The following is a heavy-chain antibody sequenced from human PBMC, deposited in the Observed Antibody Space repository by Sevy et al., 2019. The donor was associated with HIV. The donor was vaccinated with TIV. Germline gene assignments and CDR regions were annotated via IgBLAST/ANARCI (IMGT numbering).Heavy chain of an antibody. Sequence: GGSLRLSCTASGFTFGDYAMSWVRQAPGKGLEWVGFIRSKAYGGTTKYAATVKGRIIISRDDSKSIAYLQMNSLKTEDTAVYYCTGVRSSSFFDYWGQGTLVTVSS. D-gene: IGHD6-13*01. V-gene: IGHV3-49*04. J-gene: IGHJ4*02. CDR3: TGVRSSSFFDY. CDR2: IRSKAYGGTT. CDR1: GFTFGDYA.